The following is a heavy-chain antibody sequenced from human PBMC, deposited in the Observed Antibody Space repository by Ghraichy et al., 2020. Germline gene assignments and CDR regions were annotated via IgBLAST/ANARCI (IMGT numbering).Heavy chain of an antibody. CDR2: ISGSGGST. J-gene: IGHJ4*02. Sequence: GGSLRLSCAASGFTFSSYAMSWVRQAPGKGLEWVSAISGSGGSTYYADSVKGRFTISRDNSKNTLYLQMNSLRAEDTAVYYCAKARVFVLRFLEWLLPQHWGQGTLVTVSS. V-gene: IGHV3-23*01. CDR3: AKARVFVLRFLEWLLPQH. D-gene: IGHD3-3*01. CDR1: GFTFSSYA.